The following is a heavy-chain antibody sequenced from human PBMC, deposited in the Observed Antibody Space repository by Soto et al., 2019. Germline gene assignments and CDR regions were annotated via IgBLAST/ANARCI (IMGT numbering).Heavy chain of an antibody. J-gene: IGHJ4*02. Sequence: EVQLLESGGGSVQPGGSLRLSCAASGFTFSSYAMHWVRRPPGKGLEWVSSISGSGGTAYYADSVKGRFSISRDSLVNTLYLQMNSLRAEDTAVYYCAKGRGQNCNFDYWGQGTLVTV. CDR2: ISGSGGTA. CDR1: GFTFSSYA. CDR3: AKGRGQNCNFDY. V-gene: IGHV3-23*01. D-gene: IGHD3-10*01.